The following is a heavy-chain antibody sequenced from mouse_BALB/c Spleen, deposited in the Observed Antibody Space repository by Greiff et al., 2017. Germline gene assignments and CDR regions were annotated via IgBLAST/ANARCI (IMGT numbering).Heavy chain of an antibody. V-gene: IGHV1-69*02. CDR3: TRMRDFDY. CDR1: GYTFTSYW. Sequence: VQLQQPGAELVRPGASVKLSCKASGYTFTSYWINWVKQRPGQGLEWIGNIYPSDSYTNYNQKFKDKATLTVDKSSSTAYMQLSSPTSEDSAVYYCTRMRDFDYWGQGTTLTVSS. J-gene: IGHJ2*01. CDR2: IYPSDSYT.